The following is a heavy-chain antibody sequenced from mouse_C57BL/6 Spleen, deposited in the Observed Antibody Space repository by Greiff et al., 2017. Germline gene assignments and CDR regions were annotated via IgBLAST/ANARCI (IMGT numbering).Heavy chain of an antibody. CDR1: GYTFTSYW. Sequence: QVQLKQPGAELVMPGASVKLSCKASGYTFTSYWMHWVKQRPGQGLEWIGEIDPSDSYTNYNQKFKGKSTLTVDKSSSTAYMQLSSLTSEDSAVYDCARRHSNYGWYFDVWGTGTTVTVSS. CDR2: IDPSDSYT. V-gene: IGHV1-69*01. J-gene: IGHJ1*03. D-gene: IGHD2-5*01. CDR3: ARRHSNYGWYFDV.